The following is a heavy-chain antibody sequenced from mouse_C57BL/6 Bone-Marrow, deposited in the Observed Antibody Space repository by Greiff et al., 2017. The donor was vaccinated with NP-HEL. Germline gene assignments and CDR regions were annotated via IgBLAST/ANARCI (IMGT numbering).Heavy chain of an antibody. D-gene: IGHD4-1*01. J-gene: IGHJ3*01. CDR3: ARAGTTAY. V-gene: IGHV1-82*01. Sequence: QVQLQQSGPELVKPGASVKISCKASGYAFSSSWMNWVKQRPGKGLEWIGRIYPGDGDTNYNGKFKGKATLTADKSSSTAYMQLSSLTSEDSAVYFCARAGTTAYWGQGTLVTVSA. CDR1: GYAFSSSW. CDR2: IYPGDGDT.